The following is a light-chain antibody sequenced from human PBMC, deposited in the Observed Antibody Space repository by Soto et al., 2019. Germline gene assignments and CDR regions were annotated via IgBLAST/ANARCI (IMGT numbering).Light chain of an antibody. CDR2: AAS. V-gene: IGKV1-6*01. CDR1: QGIRNE. CDR3: LQDYDYPRT. Sequence: AIQMTQPPSSLSASVGDRVTITCPASQGIRNELSWFQQRPGNAPTLLISAASRLQSGVPSRFSGRGSGTDFTLTISSLQPEDFATYYCLQDYDYPRTFGQGTKVDIK. J-gene: IGKJ1*01.